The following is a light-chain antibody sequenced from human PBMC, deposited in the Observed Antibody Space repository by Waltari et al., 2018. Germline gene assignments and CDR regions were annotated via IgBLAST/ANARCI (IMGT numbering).Light chain of an antibody. CDR2: DVN. Sequence: QAVVTQEPSLTVSPGGTVTLTCGSSTGAITSGHFPHWFQQKPGQAPRTLIYDVNNEQSWTPARFSGSLLGGKAALTLSGAQPEDEAVYFCLVSYSGTRPVFGGGTKLTVL. J-gene: IGLJ3*02. CDR1: TGAITSGHF. V-gene: IGLV7-46*01. CDR3: LVSYSGTRPV.